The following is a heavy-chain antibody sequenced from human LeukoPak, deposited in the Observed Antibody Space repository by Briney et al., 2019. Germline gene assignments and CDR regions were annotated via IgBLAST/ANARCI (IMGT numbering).Heavy chain of an antibody. CDR2: VYYSGTT. Sequence: SETLSLTCSVSGGSISLSYYYWGWIRQPPGKALEWIGSVYYSGTTSYNPSLKSRVTISVDKSKNQLSLKLGSVTAADTAVYYCARVTYSSGWYPDYWGQGTLVTVSS. J-gene: IGHJ4*02. CDR1: GGSISLSYYY. CDR3: ARVTYSSGWYPDY. D-gene: IGHD6-19*01. V-gene: IGHV4-39*07.